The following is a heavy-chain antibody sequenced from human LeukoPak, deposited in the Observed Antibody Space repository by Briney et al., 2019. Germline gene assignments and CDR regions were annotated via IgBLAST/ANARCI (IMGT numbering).Heavy chain of an antibody. J-gene: IGHJ4*02. CDR1: GFTFSSYG. V-gene: IGHV3-33*01. CDR3: ARSWSGFGELLSYFDY. Sequence: GRSLRLSCAASGFTFSSYGMHWVRQAPGKGLEWVVVIWYDGSNKYYADSVKGRFTISRDNSKNTLYLQMNSLRAEDTAVYYCARSWSGFGELLSYFDYWGQGTLVTVSS. D-gene: IGHD3-10*01. CDR2: IWYDGSNK.